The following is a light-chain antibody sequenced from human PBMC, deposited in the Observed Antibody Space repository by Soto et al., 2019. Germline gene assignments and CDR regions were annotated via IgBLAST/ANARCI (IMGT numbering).Light chain of an antibody. Sequence: QSVLTQPASVSGSPGQSITISCTGTSSDVGGYNYVSWYQQHPGKAPKLMIYEVSNRPSGVSNRFSGSKSGNTASLTISGLQAEDEADYYCSSYPSSSTVFGGGTQLTVL. CDR3: SSYPSSSTV. CDR1: SSDVGGYNY. V-gene: IGLV2-14*01. CDR2: EVS. J-gene: IGLJ2*01.